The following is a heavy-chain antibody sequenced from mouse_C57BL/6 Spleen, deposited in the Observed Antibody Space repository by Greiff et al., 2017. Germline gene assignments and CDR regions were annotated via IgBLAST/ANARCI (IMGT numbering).Heavy chain of an antibody. V-gene: IGHV1-50*01. J-gene: IGHJ3*01. CDR1: GYTFTSYW. CDR3: ARGVENYGSRGAWFAY. CDR2: IDPSDSYT. Sequence: QVQLQQSGAELVKPGASVKPSCKASGYTFTSYWMQWVKQRPGQGLEWIGEIDPSDSYTNYNQKFKGKATLTVDTSSSTAYMQLSSLTSEDSAVYYCARGVENYGSRGAWFAYWGQGTLVTVSA. D-gene: IGHD1-1*01.